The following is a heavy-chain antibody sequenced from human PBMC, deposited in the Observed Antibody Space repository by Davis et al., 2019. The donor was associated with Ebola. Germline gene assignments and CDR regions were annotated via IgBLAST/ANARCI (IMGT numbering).Heavy chain of an antibody. V-gene: IGHV1-69*13. CDR3: ARESRYQLLYVDY. CDR2: IIPIFGTA. J-gene: IGHJ4*02. Sequence: SVKVSCKASGYTFISYAISWVRQAPGQGLEWMGGIIPIFGTANYAQKFQGRVTITADESTSTAYMELSSLRSEDTAVYYCARESRYQLLYVDYWGQGTLVTVSS. D-gene: IGHD2-2*01. CDR1: GYTFISYA.